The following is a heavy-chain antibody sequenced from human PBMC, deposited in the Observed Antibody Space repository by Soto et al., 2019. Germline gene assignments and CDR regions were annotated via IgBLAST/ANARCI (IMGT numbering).Heavy chain of an antibody. V-gene: IGHV1-69*13. CDR3: AALWFGELPKYYFDY. D-gene: IGHD3-10*01. Sequence: SVKVSCKASGGTFSSYAISWVRQAPGQGLEWMGGIIPIFGTANYAQKFQGRVTITADESTSTAYMELSSLRSEDTAVYYCAALWFGELPKYYFDYWGQGTLVT. J-gene: IGHJ4*02. CDR2: IIPIFGTA. CDR1: GGTFSSYA.